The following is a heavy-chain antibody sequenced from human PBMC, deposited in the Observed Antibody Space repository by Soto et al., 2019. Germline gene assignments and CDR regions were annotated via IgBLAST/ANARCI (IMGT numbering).Heavy chain of an antibody. CDR3: ARIAVVVAVTGRILHRYWYFEL. V-gene: IGHV1-2*02. CDR1: GYTFTGYY. Sequence: QVQLVQSGAEVKKPGASVKVSCKASGYTFTGYYMHWVRQAPGQGLEWMGWINPNSGGTNYAQKFQGRVTMTRETSSSTAYMELSRLRADDTAVYYCARIAVVVAVTGRILHRYWYFELWGRGTMVTVS. CDR2: INPNSGGT. D-gene: IGHD2-15*01. J-gene: IGHJ2*01.